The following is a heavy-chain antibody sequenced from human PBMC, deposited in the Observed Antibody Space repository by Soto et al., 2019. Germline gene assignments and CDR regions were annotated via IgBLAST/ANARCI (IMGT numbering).Heavy chain of an antibody. CDR2: ISGSGSFT. V-gene: IGHV3-23*01. J-gene: IGHJ4*02. D-gene: IGHD3-10*01. CDR3: AKIPTGSGSSKFDY. Sequence: PGGSLRLSCAASGFTFRTYAMNWVRQAPGKGLEWISAISGSGSFTHYADSVRGRFTISRDNSQNQLYLQMNNLRGDDTAMYYCAKIPTGSGSSKFDYWGQGILVTVSS. CDR1: GFTFRTYA.